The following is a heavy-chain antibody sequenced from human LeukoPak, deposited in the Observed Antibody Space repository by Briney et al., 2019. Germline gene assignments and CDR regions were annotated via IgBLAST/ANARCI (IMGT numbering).Heavy chain of an antibody. CDR1: GYTFTSYG. V-gene: IGHV1-18*01. CDR2: ISAYNGNT. CDR3: ARFTYYYDSSGYDHAFDI. Sequence: VASVKVSCKASGYTFTSYGISWVRQAPGQGLEWKGWISAYNGNTNYAQKLQGRVTMTTDTSTSTAYMELRSLRSDDTAVYYCARFTYYYDSSGYDHAFDIWGQGTMVTVSS. D-gene: IGHD3-22*01. J-gene: IGHJ3*02.